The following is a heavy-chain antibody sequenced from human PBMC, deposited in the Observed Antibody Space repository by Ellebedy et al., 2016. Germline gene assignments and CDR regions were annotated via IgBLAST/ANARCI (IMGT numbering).Heavy chain of an antibody. J-gene: IGHJ4*02. CDR2: ISAGSDTT. CDR3: RQGHYADL. Sequence: GGSLRLXCTASGFNFNTFFMSWVRQAPGKGQEWVSTISAGSDTTRLADSVKGRFTISRDSSKNSVYLRMNNLRVEDTAVYYCRQGHYADLWGQGTLVTVSS. CDR1: GFNFNTFF. V-gene: IGHV3-23*01. D-gene: IGHD4-17*01.